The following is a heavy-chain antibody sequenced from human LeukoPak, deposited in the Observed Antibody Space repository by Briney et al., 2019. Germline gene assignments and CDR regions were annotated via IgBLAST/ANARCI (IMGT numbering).Heavy chain of an antibody. CDR2: IYTSGST. CDR1: GGSISSYY. CDR3: ARDLRDSQARMDVGFDY. J-gene: IGHJ4*02. V-gene: IGHV4-4*07. D-gene: IGHD1-26*01. Sequence: SETLSLTCTVSGGSISSYYWSWIRQPAGKGLEWIGRIYTSGSTNYNPSLKSRATMSVDTSKNQFSLRLSSVTAADTAVYYCARDLRDSQARMDVGFDYWGQGTLVTVSS.